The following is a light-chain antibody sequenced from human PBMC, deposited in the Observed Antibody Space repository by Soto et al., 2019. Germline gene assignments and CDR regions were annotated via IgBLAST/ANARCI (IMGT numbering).Light chain of an antibody. CDR3: SSLAGGKIREV. J-gene: IGLJ1*01. V-gene: IGLV2-8*01. CDR1: SSDVGGYNY. CDR2: EVT. Sequence: QSGLPQPASASGSPGQSFTISCTGSSSDVGGYNYVSWYQQHPGKAPKLLIYEVTKRPSGVPDRFSGSKSGKKASLTVSGLQAEDEADYYCSSLAGGKIREVFGTGTKVTVL.